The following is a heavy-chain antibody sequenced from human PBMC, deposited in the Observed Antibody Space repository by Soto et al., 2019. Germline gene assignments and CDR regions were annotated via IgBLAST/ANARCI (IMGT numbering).Heavy chain of an antibody. J-gene: IGHJ5*02. CDR3: ARGPLRNWFDP. CDR2: INAGNGNT. Sequence: QVQLVQSGAEVKKPGASVKVSCKASGYTFTSYAMHWVRQAPRQRLEWMGWINAGNGNTKYSQKFQGRVTITKNTSASTAYMELSSLRSEDTAVYYCARGPLRNWFDPWGQGTLVTVSS. CDR1: GYTFTSYA. V-gene: IGHV1-3*01. D-gene: IGHD5-12*01.